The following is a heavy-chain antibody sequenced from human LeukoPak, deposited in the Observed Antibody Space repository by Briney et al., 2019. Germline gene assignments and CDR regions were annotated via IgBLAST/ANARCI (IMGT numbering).Heavy chain of an antibody. D-gene: IGHD6-13*01. J-gene: IGHJ5*02. CDR2: VYDIGST. CDR1: GGSIGSHY. CDR3: ARQIRYSSSWYGGNWFDP. V-gene: IGHV4-59*11. Sequence: SETLSLTCTVSGGSIGSHYWTWIRQTPGKGLEWIGYVYDIGSTKYNPSLKSRVTISVDTSKNQLSLKLSSVTAADTAVYYCARQIRYSSSWYGGNWFDPWGQGTLVTVSS.